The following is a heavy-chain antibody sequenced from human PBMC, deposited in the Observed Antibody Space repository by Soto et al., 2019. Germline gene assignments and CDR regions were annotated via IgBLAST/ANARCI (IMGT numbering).Heavy chain of an antibody. D-gene: IGHD2-15*01. J-gene: IGHJ4*02. Sequence: QVQLQESGPGLVKPSETLSLTCTVSGGSISSYYWSWIRQPPGKGLEWIGYIYYSGSTNYNPSLTSRVTISVDTSKNQFSLKLSSVTAADTAVYYCAGYGRGGYLHYWGQGTLVTVSS. CDR2: IYYSGST. V-gene: IGHV4-59*01. CDR3: AGYGRGGYLHY. CDR1: GGSISSYY.